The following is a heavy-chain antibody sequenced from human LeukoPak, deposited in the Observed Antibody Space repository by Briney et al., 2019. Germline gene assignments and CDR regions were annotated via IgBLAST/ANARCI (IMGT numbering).Heavy chain of an antibody. Sequence: SETLSLTCTVSGGSISSYYWSWIRQPPGKGLEWIGYIYYSGSTNYNPSLKSRVTISVDTSKNQFSLKLTSVTAAGTAVYYCARSQSPWGDYWGQGTLVTVSS. CDR2: IYYSGST. D-gene: IGHD3-16*01. CDR1: GGSISSYY. J-gene: IGHJ4*02. CDR3: ARSQSPWGDY. V-gene: IGHV4-59*01.